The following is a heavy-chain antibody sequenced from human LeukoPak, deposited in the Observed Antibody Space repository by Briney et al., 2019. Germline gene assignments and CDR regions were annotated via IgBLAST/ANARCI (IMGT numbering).Heavy chain of an antibody. CDR1: GFPFSSYG. CDR2: ISYDGRNK. J-gene: IGHJ4*02. CDR3: AKGLGTQVTGASVAFDD. Sequence: PGRSLRLSCAASGFPFSSYGMHWVRQAPGKGLEWVSFISYDGRNKYYADSVKGRFTISRDSSQNTLYLQMNSLRDEDTAVYYCAKGLGTQVTGASVAFDDWGQGTLVTVSS. D-gene: IGHD1-20*01. V-gene: IGHV3-30*18.